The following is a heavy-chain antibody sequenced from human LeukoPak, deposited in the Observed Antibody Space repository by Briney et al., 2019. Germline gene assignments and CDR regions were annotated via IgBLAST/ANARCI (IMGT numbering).Heavy chain of an antibody. D-gene: IGHD5-24*01. V-gene: IGHV4-4*02. CDR2: IFHSGST. CDR1: VDSISRSDW. J-gene: IGHJ3*01. Sequence: SGPLSLPCAVSVDSISRSDWWSWVGQSPGKGLEGIGEIFHSGSTKYNPSLKSRVTISVDKSKNQFSLNLTSVTAADTAMYYCARDASLQTGAFDVWGQGTMVTVSS. CDR3: ARDASLQTGAFDV.